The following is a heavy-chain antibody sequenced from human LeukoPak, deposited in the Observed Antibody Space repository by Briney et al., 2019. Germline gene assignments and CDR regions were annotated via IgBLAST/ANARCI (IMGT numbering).Heavy chain of an antibody. CDR1: GFTFSGSA. Sequence: PGGSLRLSCAASGFTFSGSAMHWVRQASGKGLEWVGRIRSKANSYATAYVASVKGRFTISRDDSKNTAYLQMNSLKTEDTAVYYCTRHAGIAAAGTVYWGQGTLVTVSS. J-gene: IGHJ4*02. CDR2: IRSKANSYAT. V-gene: IGHV3-73*01. CDR3: TRHAGIAAAGTVY. D-gene: IGHD6-13*01.